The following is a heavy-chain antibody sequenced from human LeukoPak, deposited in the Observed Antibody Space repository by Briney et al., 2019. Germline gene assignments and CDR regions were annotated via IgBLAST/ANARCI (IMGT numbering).Heavy chain of an antibody. CDR1: GASISSSNS. CDR2: IYPSGST. J-gene: IGHJ4*02. CDR3: ARNREYYFDY. D-gene: IGHD3-10*01. V-gene: IGHV4-4*02. Sequence: SGTLSLTCAVSGASISSSNSWSWVRQPPGKGLEWIGEIYPSGSTNDNPSLKSRVTISVDKSKNQFSLNLSSVTAADTAVYYCARNREYYFDYWGQGALVTVSS.